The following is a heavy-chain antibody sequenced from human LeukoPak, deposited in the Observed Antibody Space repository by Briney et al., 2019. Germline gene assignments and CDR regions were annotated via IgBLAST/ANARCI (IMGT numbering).Heavy chain of an antibody. CDR3: ARDVQIDC. CDR2: IRSSGSYI. CDR1: GFTISSYT. Sequence: GGSLRLSCAASGFTISSYTMNWVRQAPGKGLEWVSSIRSSGSYIFYADSVKGRFTISRDNAENSLYLQMNSLRAEDTAVYYCARDVQIDCWGQGTLVTVSS. V-gene: IGHV3-21*01. J-gene: IGHJ4*02.